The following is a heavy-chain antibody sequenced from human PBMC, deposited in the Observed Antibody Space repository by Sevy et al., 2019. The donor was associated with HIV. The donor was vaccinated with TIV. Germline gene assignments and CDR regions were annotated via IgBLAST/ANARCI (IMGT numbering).Heavy chain of an antibody. D-gene: IGHD3-3*01. CDR2: ISFDGSNK. J-gene: IGHJ6*02. V-gene: IGHV3-30*18. CDR3: AKLGEWLFMPNYYYGMDV. CDR1: GFIFSNYG. Sequence: GGSLRLSCAASGFIFSNYGMEWVRQAPGKGLEWVAVISFDGSNKYYADSVKGRFTISRDNSKNTVYLQMNSLRTEDXALYYCAKLGEWLFMPNYYYGMDVWGQGTTVTVSS.